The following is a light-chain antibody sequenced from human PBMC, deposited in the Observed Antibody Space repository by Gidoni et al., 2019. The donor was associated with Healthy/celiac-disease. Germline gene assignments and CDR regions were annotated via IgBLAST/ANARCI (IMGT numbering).Light chain of an antibody. Sequence: IQMTQSPSSLSASVGDRVTIPCRASQSISSYLNWDQQKPGKAPKLLIYAASSLQSGVPSRFSGSGSGTDFTLTISSLQPEDCATYYCQQSYSTPLTFGGGTKVEIK. CDR2: AAS. V-gene: IGKV1-39*01. CDR3: QQSYSTPLT. J-gene: IGKJ4*01. CDR1: QSISSY.